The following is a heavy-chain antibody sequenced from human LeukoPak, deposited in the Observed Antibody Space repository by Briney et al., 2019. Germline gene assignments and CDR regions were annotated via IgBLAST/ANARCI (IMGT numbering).Heavy chain of an antibody. V-gene: IGHV3-23*01. D-gene: IGHD6-13*01. CDR2: ISGSGGST. CDR1: GFTFSSYG. J-gene: IGHJ6*03. Sequence: PGGSLRLSCAASGFTFSSYGMSWVRQAPGKGLEWVSAISGSGGSTYYADSVKGRFTISRDNSKSTLYIQMNSLRAEDTAVYYCARAENGYSSSWSYSYYYYMDVWGKGTTVTVSS. CDR3: ARAENGYSSSWSYSYYYYMDV.